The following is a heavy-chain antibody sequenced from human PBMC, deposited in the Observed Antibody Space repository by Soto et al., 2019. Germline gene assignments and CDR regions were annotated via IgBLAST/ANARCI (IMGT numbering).Heavy chain of an antibody. D-gene: IGHD3-10*01. CDR1: GFTFSSYS. CDR2: ISSSSTYI. V-gene: IGHV3-21*01. Sequence: GGSLRLSCVASGFTFSSYSMNWVRQAPGKGLEWLSYISSSSTYIYYADSVKGRFTISRDNAKNSLYLQMNSLRAEDTAVYYCARYARKYFGSGGYGMDPWGQGTPVTV. J-gene: IGHJ6*02. CDR3: ARYARKYFGSGGYGMDP.